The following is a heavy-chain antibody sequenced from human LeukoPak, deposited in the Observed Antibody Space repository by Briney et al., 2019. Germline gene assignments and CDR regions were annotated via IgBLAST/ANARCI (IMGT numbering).Heavy chain of an antibody. Sequence: GGSLRLSCAASGFTFSSYAMHWVRQAPGKGLEWVALISYDGSNKYYADSAKGRFTVSRDNSKNTVYLQMNSLRAEDTAVYYCAKDKSYDILTGYYNGGFGFDYWGQGTLVTVSS. CDR1: GFTFSSYA. CDR3: AKDKSYDILTGYYNGGFGFDY. D-gene: IGHD3-9*01. CDR2: ISYDGSNK. J-gene: IGHJ4*02. V-gene: IGHV3-30*18.